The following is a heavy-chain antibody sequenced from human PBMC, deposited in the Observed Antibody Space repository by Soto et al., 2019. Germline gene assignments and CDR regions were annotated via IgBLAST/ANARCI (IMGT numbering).Heavy chain of an antibody. CDR3: ARLGGGQFSFDY. CDR2: IYYSGST. J-gene: IGHJ4*02. D-gene: IGHD2-15*01. Sequence: SETLSLTCTVSGGSISSSSYYWGWIRQPPGKGLEWIGSIYYSGSTYYNPSLKSRVTISVDTSKNQFSLKLSSVTAADTAVYYCARLGGGQFSFDYWGQGTLVTVSS. CDR1: GGSISSSSYY. V-gene: IGHV4-39*01.